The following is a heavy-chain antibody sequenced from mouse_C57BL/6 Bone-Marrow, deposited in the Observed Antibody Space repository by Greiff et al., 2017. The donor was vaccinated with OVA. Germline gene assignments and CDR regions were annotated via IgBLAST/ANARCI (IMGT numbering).Heavy chain of an antibody. Sequence: VQLQQPGAELVKPGASVRLSCKASGYTFTSYWMHWVKQRPGQGLEWIGMIHPNSGSTNYNEKFKSKATLTVDKASSKAYMQLSSLTSEDSAVYYCARGRGGIYYEGDWGQGTTLTVSS. CDR1: GYTFTSYW. J-gene: IGHJ2*01. CDR2: IHPNSGST. CDR3: ARGRGGIYYEGD. D-gene: IGHD2-4*01. V-gene: IGHV1-64*01.